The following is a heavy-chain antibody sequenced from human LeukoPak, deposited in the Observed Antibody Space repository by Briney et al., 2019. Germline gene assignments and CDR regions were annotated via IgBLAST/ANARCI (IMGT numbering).Heavy chain of an antibody. V-gene: IGHV3-48*04. CDR2: ISSASGSI. CDR3: ARLPAYCSSTSCYYDY. J-gene: IGHJ4*02. Sequence: GGSLRLSCVASGFTFSSNSMNWVRQAPGKGLEWVSYISSASGSIYYADSVKGRFTVSRDNAKNSLFLQMNSLRAEDTAVYYCARLPAYCSSTSCYYDYWGQGTLATVSS. D-gene: IGHD2-2*01. CDR1: GFTFSSNS.